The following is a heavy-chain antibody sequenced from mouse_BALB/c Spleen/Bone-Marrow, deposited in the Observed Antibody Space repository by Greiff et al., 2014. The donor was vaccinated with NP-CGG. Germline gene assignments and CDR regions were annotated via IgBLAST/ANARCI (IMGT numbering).Heavy chain of an antibody. CDR1: GFNIKDTY. CDR2: IDPANGNT. V-gene: IGHV14-3*02. D-gene: IGHD2-14*01. CDR3: AQGYDWAMDY. J-gene: IGHJ4*01. Sequence: EFQLQQSGAELVKPGASVKLSCTASGFNIKDTYIHWVKQRPEQGLEWIGRIDPANGNTKYDPKFQGKATITTDTSSNTAYLQLSSLTSEDTAVYYCAQGYDWAMDYWGQGTSVTVSS.